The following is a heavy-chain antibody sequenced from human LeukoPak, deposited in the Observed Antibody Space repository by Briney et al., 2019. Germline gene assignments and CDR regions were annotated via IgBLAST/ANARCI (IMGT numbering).Heavy chain of an antibody. J-gene: IGHJ4*02. D-gene: IGHD3-9*01. CDR2: ISAYNGNT. CDR1: GYTFTSYG. Sequence: ASVKVSCKASGYTFTSYGISWVRQAPGQGLEWMGWISAYNGNTNYAQKLQGRVTMTTDTSTSTAYMELRGLRSDDTAVYYCARGPLPYFDWFHVDYWGQGTLVTVSS. V-gene: IGHV1-18*01. CDR3: ARGPLPYFDWFHVDY.